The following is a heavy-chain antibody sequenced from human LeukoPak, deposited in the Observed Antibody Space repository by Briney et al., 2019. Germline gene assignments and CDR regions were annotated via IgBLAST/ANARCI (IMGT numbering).Heavy chain of an antibody. J-gene: IGHJ4*02. CDR3: ARGPLDIVVVVAATFDY. CDR1: GIAFSTYE. CDR2: ISSSGSTR. D-gene: IGHD2-15*01. V-gene: IGHV3-48*03. Sequence: GGSLRLSCAGSGIAFSTYEMNGVRQAPGKGLEWVSHISSSGSTRYYADSVKGRFTISRDNAKNSLYLQMNSPTAEDTAVYYCARGPLDIVVVVAATFDYWGQGTLVTVSS.